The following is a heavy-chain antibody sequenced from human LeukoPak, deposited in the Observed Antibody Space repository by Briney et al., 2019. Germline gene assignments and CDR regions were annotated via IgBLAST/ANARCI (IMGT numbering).Heavy chain of an antibody. CDR2: IKPDGSVK. D-gene: IGHD4/OR15-4a*01. CDR1: GSTFGTSW. CDR3: ARAPNYFYFDD. Sequence: GGSLRLSCAASGSTFGTSWMSWVRRVPGKGLEWVANIKPDGSVKYYVDSAKGRFTIPRDNAKTSVFLQMNSLRVEDTAVYHCARAPNYFYFDDWGQGALVTVSS. J-gene: IGHJ4*02. V-gene: IGHV3-7*01.